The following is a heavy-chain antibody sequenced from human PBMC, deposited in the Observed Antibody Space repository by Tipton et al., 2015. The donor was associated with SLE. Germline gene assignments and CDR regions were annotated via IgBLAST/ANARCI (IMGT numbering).Heavy chain of an antibody. CDR3: AKENADYFFMDV. Sequence: SLRLSCVASGFTFSSSWMHWVRQAPGKGLVWVSRIKSDGSYTTYADSVRGRFTISRDNAKSTLYLQMNSLRAEDTAVYFCAKENADYFFMDVWGQGTTVIVSS. V-gene: IGHV3-74*03. CDR2: IKSDGSYT. J-gene: IGHJ6*02. CDR1: GFTFSSSW.